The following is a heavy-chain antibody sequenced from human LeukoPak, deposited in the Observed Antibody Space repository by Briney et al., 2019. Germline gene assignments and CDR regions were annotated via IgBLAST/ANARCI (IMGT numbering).Heavy chain of an antibody. CDR2: IYYSGST. V-gene: IGHV4-59*01. CDR3: ARFEIFENYFDY. J-gene: IGHJ4*02. D-gene: IGHD2/OR15-2a*01. Sequence: SETLSLTCTVSGGSISSYYWSWIRQPPGKGLEWIGYIYYSGSTNYNPSLKSRVTISVDTSKNQFSLKLSSVTAADTAVYYCARFEIFENYFDYWGQGTLVTVLS. CDR1: GGSISSYY.